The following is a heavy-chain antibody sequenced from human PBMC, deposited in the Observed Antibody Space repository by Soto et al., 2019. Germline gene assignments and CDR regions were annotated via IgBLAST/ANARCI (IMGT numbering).Heavy chain of an antibody. D-gene: IGHD3-22*01. V-gene: IGHV3-7*01. CDR1: GFTFSSYW. CDR2: IKQDGSEK. J-gene: IGHJ4*02. Sequence: GGSLRLSCAASGFTFSSYWMSWVRQAPGKGLEWVANIKQDGSEKYYVDSVKGRFTISRDNAKNSLYLQMNSLRAEDTAVYYCASEEYYYDSSGYYRNPPYGYWGQGTLVTVSS. CDR3: ASEEYYYDSSGYYRNPPYGY.